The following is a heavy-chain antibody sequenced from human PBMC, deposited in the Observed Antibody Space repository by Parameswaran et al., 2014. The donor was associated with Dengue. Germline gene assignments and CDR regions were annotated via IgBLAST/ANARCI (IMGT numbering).Heavy chain of an antibody. Sequence: RWIRQPPGKGLEWVSVIYSGGSTYYADSVKGRFTISRHNSKNTLYLQMNSLRAEDTAVYYCARGGFPLLWFERRDAFDIWGQGTMVTVSS. J-gene: IGHJ3*02. CDR3: ARGGFPLLWFERRDAFDI. V-gene: IGHV3-53*04. CDR2: IYSGGST. D-gene: IGHD3-10*01.